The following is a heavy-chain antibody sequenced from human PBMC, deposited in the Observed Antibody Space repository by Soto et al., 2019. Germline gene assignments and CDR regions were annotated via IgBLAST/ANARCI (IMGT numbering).Heavy chain of an antibody. CDR2: ISGSGGST. CDR3: AKLRNYYGYDYYYGMDV. V-gene: IGHV3-23*01. D-gene: IGHD3-10*01. Sequence: PGGSLRLSCAASGFTFSSYAMSWVRQAPGKGLEWVSAISGSGGSTYYADSVKGRFTISRDNSKNTLYLQMNSLRAEDTAVYYCAKLRNYYGYDYYYGMDVWGQGTTVTVSS. CDR1: GFTFSSYA. J-gene: IGHJ6*02.